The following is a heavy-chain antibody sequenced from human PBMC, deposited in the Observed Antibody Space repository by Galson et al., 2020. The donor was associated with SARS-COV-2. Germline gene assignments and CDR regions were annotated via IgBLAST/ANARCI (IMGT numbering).Heavy chain of an antibody. J-gene: IGHJ3*02. CDR2: INPNSGGT. D-gene: IGHD1-1*01. CDR1: GYTFTGYY. CDR3: ARERSTGGQLDPGDAFDI. V-gene: IGHV1-2*04. Sequence: ASVKVSCKASGYTFTGYYMHWVRQAPGQGLEWMGWINPNSGGTNYAQKFQGWVTMTRDTSISTAYMELSRLRSDDTAVYYCARERSTGGQLDPGDAFDIWGQGTMVTVSS.